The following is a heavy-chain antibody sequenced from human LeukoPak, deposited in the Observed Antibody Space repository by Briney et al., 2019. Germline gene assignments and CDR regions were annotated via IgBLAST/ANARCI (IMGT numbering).Heavy chain of an antibody. D-gene: IGHD1-1*01. J-gene: IGHJ5*02. CDR1: GYSFTSYW. V-gene: IGHV5-51*01. CDR2: IYSGSWGT. CDR3: ARLWQTTWFAP. Sequence: PRESLKISCKGSGYSFTSYWIGWVRHMPPKDLEWMGIIYSGSWGTSYSPSFQGQVTISADTSISTASRQWSSLTASDTAMYYCARLWQTTWFAPWGKGPLVTVS.